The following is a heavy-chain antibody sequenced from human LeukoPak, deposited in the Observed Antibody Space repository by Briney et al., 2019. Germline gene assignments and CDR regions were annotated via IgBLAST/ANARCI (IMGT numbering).Heavy chain of an antibody. CDR3: VRSSYYYDSSGYYYYYYYYMDV. CDR2: IYTSGGT. Sequence: SETLSLTCTVSGGSISSGSYYWSWIRQPAGKGLEWIVRIYTSGGTNYNPSLKSRVTLSVDTSKNQFSLKLSSVTAADTAVYYCVRSSYYYDSSGYYYYYYYYMDVWGKGTTVTVSS. J-gene: IGHJ6*03. V-gene: IGHV4-61*02. D-gene: IGHD3-22*01. CDR1: GGSISSGSYY.